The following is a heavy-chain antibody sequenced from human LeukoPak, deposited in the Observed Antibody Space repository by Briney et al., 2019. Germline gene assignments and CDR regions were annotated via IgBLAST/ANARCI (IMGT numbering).Heavy chain of an antibody. CDR1: GGSISSGSYY. Sequence: PSETLSLTCTVSGGSISSGSYYWSWIRQPAGKGLEWIGRIYTSGSTNYNPSLKSRVTISVDTSKNQFSLKLSSVTAADTAVYYCARGMITFGGVIAPLRYWGQGTLVTVSS. CDR3: ARGMITFGGVIAPLRY. D-gene: IGHD3-16*02. CDR2: IYTSGST. J-gene: IGHJ4*02. V-gene: IGHV4-61*02.